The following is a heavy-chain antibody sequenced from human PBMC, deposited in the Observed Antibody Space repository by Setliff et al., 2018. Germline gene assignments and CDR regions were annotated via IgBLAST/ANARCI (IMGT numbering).Heavy chain of an antibody. Sequence: PGGSLRLSCTASGFTFGDYTVNWVRQAPGKGLEWVGRSKSKTAGGAIDYAAPVKGRFTISRDDSKNTLYLQMSSLKTEDTAMYYCTTDRAACSGSSCYNGFDVWGQGTMVTVSS. CDR2: SKSKTAGGAI. V-gene: IGHV3-15*01. CDR3: TTDRAACSGSSCYNGFDV. D-gene: IGHD2-2*02. CDR1: GFTFGDYT. J-gene: IGHJ3*01.